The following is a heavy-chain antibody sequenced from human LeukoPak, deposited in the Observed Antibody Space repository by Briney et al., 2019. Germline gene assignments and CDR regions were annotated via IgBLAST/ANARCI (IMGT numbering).Heavy chain of an antibody. V-gene: IGHV3-9*01. D-gene: IGHD3-10*01. CDR2: ISWNSGSI. CDR1: GFTFDDYA. CDR3: AKDIQGYYDGSGVDY. J-gene: IGHJ4*02. Sequence: QPGRSLRLSCAASGFTFDDYAMHWVRQAPGKGLEWDSRISWNSGSIAYADSVKGRFPISSDNAKKSLYLQMNSRRAEDTALYYCAKDIQGYYDGSGVDYWGQGTLVTVSP.